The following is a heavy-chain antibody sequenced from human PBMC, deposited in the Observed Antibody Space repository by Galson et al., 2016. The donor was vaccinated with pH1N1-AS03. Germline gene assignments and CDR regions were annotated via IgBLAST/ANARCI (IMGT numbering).Heavy chain of an antibody. J-gene: IGHJ5*02. Sequence: PALVKPTQTLTLTCTFSGFSLSAPGVGVGWIRQPPGKALEWLALIYWDDDWRYSPSLKSRLTITKDTSKNQVVLTMTNMDPVDTATYFCARAYYGDFADWFDPWGQGTLVTVSS. CDR3: ARAYYGDFADWFDP. D-gene: IGHD4-17*01. V-gene: IGHV2-5*02. CDR2: IYWDDDW. CDR1: GFSLSAPGVG.